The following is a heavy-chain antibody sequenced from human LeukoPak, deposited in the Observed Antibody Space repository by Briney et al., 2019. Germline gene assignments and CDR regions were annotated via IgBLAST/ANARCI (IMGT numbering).Heavy chain of an antibody. V-gene: IGHV5-51*01. D-gene: IGHD2-21*01. CDR1: GYTFTSHW. CDR3: VRTSLCGVDCSRAFDY. Sequence: GESLKISCKGSGYTFTSHWIGWVRQIPGEGLEWMGIIYPGDSDTRYSPSFRGQVTISADKSISTAYLQWSSLEASDTAMYFCVRTSLCGVDCSRAFDYWGQGTLVTVSS. J-gene: IGHJ4*02. CDR2: IYPGDSDT.